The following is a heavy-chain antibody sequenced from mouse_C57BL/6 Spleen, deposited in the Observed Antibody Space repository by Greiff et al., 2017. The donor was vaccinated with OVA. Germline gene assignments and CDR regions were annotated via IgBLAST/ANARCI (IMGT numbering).Heavy chain of an antibody. CDR3: AISGSYAMDY. CDR1: GYTFTSYG. J-gene: IGHJ4*01. CDR2: IYPRSGNT. D-gene: IGHD3-2*02. V-gene: IGHV1-81*01. Sequence: VKLVESGAELARPGASVKLSCKASGYTFTSYGISWVKQRTGQGLEWIGEIYPRSGNTYYNEKFKGKATLTADKSSSTAYMELRSLTSEDSAVYFCAISGSYAMDYWGQGTSVTVSS.